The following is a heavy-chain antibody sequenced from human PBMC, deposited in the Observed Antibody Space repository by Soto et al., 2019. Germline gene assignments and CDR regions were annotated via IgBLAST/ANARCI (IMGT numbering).Heavy chain of an antibody. CDR1: GGPFSSHT. V-gene: IGHV1-69*08. CDR2: IIPALGTT. CDR3: ARPDFGDYWYFDR. J-gene: IGHJ2*01. Sequence: QDQLVQSGAEVKKPGSSVKVSCKAFGGPFSSHTFSWVRQAPGQGLEWMGRIIPALGTTTYAQKFQGRVTITAGESVTTVYMELNSLRTEDTAAYYCARPDFGDYWYFDRCGRGTLVTVSS. D-gene: IGHD4-17*01.